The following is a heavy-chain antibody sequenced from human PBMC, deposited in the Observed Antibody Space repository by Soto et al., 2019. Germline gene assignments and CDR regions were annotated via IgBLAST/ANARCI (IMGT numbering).Heavy chain of an antibody. Sequence: SETLSLTCTVFGGSIDDYYWSWIRQSPGKGLEWIGHISDRGTTDYNPSLKSRVTISVDRSKRQFSLKVTSVTAADTAVYYCARDRWTARANWFDPWGQGTLVTVSS. CDR3: ARDRWTARANWFDP. CDR1: GGSIDDYY. CDR2: ISDRGTT. D-gene: IGHD3-16*02. J-gene: IGHJ5*02. V-gene: IGHV4-59*01.